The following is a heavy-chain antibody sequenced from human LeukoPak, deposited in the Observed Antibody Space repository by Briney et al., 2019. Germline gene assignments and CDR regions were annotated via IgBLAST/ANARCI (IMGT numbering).Heavy chain of an antibody. J-gene: IGHJ4*02. V-gene: IGHV3-23*01. CDR2: ISGSGGST. Sequence: GGSLRLSCAASGFTFSSYAMSWVRQAPGKGLEWVSAISGSGGSTYYADSVKGRFTISRDNSKNTLYLQMNSLRAEDTAVYYCAKGFYSGSGSYYTYFDYWGQGTLVTVSS. CDR3: AKGFYSGSGSYYTYFDY. CDR1: GFTFSSYA. D-gene: IGHD3-10*01.